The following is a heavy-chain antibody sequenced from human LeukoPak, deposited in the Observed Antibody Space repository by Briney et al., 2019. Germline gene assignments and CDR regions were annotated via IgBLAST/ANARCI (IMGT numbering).Heavy chain of an antibody. CDR3: ARDGGLWYYDSSGYYSDDAFDI. CDR1: GGTFSSYA. J-gene: IGHJ3*02. CDR2: IIPIFGTA. Sequence: SVKVSCKASGGTFSSYAISWVRQAPGQGLEWMGRIIPIFGTANYAQKFQGRVTITTDESTSTAYMEPSSLRSEDTAVYYCARDGGLWYYDSSGYYSDDAFDIWGQGTMVTVSS. D-gene: IGHD3-22*01. V-gene: IGHV1-69*05.